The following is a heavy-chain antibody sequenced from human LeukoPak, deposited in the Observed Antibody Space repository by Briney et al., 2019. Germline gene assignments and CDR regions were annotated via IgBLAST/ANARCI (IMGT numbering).Heavy chain of an antibody. Sequence: GGSLRLSCAASGFTFSSYCMKWVRQAPGKGLEWVSSISSSSSYIYYADSVKGRFTISRDNAKNSLYLQMNSLRAEDTAVYYCARQGSYYPADFDYWGQGTLVTVSS. D-gene: IGHD3-22*01. CDR1: GFTFSSYC. CDR3: ARQGSYYPADFDY. CDR2: ISSSSSYI. J-gene: IGHJ4*02. V-gene: IGHV3-21*01.